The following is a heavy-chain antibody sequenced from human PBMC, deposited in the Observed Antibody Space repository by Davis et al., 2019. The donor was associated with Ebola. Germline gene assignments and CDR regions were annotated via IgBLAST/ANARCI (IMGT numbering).Heavy chain of an antibody. D-gene: IGHD3-9*01. CDR1: GGSISSGGYY. V-gene: IGHV4-31*03. CDR2: IYYSGST. Sequence: PSETLSLTCTVSGGSISSGGYYWSWIRQHPGKGLEWIGYIYYSGSTYYNPSLKSRVTISVDTSKNQFSLKLSSVTAADTAVYYCARNGIMAGYIPYYYYGMDVWGQGTTVTVSS. J-gene: IGHJ6*02. CDR3: ARNGIMAGYIPYYYYGMDV.